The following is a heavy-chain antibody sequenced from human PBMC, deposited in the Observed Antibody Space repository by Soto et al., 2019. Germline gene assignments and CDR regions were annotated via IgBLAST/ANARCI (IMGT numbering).Heavy chain of an antibody. CDR3: AKSRCGGSCYAGWFDP. Sequence: GGSLRLSCAASGFTFSSYAMSWVRQAPGKGLEWVSAISGSGGSTYYADSVKGRFTISRDNSKNTLYLQMNSLRAEDTAVYYCAKSRCGGSCYAGWFDPWGQGTLVTVSS. CDR2: ISGSGGST. CDR1: GFTFSSYA. V-gene: IGHV3-23*01. J-gene: IGHJ5*02. D-gene: IGHD2-15*01.